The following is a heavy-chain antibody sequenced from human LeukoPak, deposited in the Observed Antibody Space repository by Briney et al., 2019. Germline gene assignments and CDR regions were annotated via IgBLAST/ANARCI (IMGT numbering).Heavy chain of an antibody. CDR3: AKVSGDDYIWGSYSLWY. CDR2: ISGSGGST. J-gene: IGHJ4*02. Sequence: PGGSLRLSCAASGFTFSSYAMSWVRQAPGKGLEWVSAISGSGGSTYYADSVKGRFTISRDNSKNTLYPQMNSLRAEDTAVYYCAKVSGDDYIWGSYSLWYWGQGTLVTVSS. V-gene: IGHV3-23*01. CDR1: GFTFSSYA. D-gene: IGHD3-16*01.